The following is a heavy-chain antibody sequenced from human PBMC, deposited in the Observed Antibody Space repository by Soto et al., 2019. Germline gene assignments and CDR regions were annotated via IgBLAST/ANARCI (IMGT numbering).Heavy chain of an antibody. CDR1: GFTFSNYA. J-gene: IGHJ4*02. V-gene: IGHV3-23*01. Sequence: GGSLRLSCTASGFTFSNYAMSWVRQAPGKGLEWVSAITRTDSTYYADSVKGRFTISRDNSRNTLYLKMNSLGAEDAALYYCAKALVGEVGATDYWGQGTLVTVSS. CDR3: AKALVGEVGATDY. CDR2: ITRTDST. D-gene: IGHD1-26*01.